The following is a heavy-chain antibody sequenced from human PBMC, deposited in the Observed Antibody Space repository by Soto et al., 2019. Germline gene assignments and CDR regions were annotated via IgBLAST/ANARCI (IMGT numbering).Heavy chain of an antibody. CDR2: IYYNGNT. D-gene: IGHD5-12*01. J-gene: IGHJ4*02. V-gene: IGHV4-59*01. CDR1: GGSISSYY. CDR3: ARHGGYDYSFDY. Sequence: SETLSLTCTVSGGSISSYYWSWIRQPPGKGLEWIGYIYYNGNTNYNPSLKSRVTISVDTSKNQFSLKLSSVTAADTAVYYCARHGGYDYSFDYWGQGTLVTVSS.